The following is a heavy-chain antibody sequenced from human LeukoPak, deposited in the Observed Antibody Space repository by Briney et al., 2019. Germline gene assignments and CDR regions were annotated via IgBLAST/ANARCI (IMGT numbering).Heavy chain of an antibody. J-gene: IGHJ4*02. CDR1: GDSISSSY. D-gene: IGHD3-9*01. Sequence: SETLSLTCSVSGDSISSSYWTWIRQPPGKGLEWIGYIYYSGSTNYNPSLKSRVTMSVDTSKNQFSLKLNSVTAADTAVYYCARSGTLTGYLYWGQGALVTVSS. CDR3: ARSGTLTGYLY. CDR2: IYYSGST. V-gene: IGHV4-59*01.